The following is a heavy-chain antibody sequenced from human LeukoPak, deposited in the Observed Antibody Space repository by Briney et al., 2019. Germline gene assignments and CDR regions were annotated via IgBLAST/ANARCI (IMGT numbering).Heavy chain of an antibody. D-gene: IGHD1/OR15-1a*01. J-gene: IGHJ4*02. CDR2: IKQDGSEK. V-gene: IGHV3-7*01. CDR3: ATRGTGRSGLFGTRPDY. CDR1: GFTFSSYW. Sequence: GGSLRLSCAASGFTFSSYWMSWVRQAPGKGLEWVANIKQDGSEKYYVDSVKGRSTISRDNAKNSLYLQMNSLRAEDTAVYYCATRGTGRSGLFGTRPDYWGQGTLVTVSS.